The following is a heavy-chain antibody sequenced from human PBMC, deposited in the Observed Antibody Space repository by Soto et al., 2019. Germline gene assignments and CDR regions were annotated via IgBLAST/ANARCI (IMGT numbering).Heavy chain of an antibody. Sequence: SVKVSCKGSGGTISSYAVSRVRHAPGQGLEWMGGIIPIFGTANYAQKFQGRVTITADESTSTAYMELSSLRSEDTAVYYCARGWSITMVRGVIDHGYYYYYMDVWGKGTTVTVSS. CDR1: GGTISSYA. V-gene: IGHV1-69*13. CDR3: ARGWSITMVRGVIDHGYYYYYMDV. D-gene: IGHD3-10*01. J-gene: IGHJ6*03. CDR2: IIPIFGTA.